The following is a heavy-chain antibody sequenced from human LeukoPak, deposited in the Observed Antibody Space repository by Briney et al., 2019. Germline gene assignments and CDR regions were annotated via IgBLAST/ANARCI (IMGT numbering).Heavy chain of an antibody. CDR1: GDSISSGDYY. V-gene: IGHV4-30-4*01. CDR2: IYYSGST. CDR3: ASRRYCTNGVCKLDAFDI. J-gene: IGHJ3*02. Sequence: SETLSLTCTVSGDSISSGDYYWRGVRQPPGKGLEWIGYIYYSGSTYYNPALKSRFTISVATSNNQSSLKLSSVTAADTAVYYCASRRYCTNGVCKLDAFDIWGQGTMVTVSS. D-gene: IGHD2-8*01.